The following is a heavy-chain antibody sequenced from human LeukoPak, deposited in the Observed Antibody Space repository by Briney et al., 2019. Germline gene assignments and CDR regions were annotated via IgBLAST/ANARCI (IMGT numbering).Heavy chain of an antibody. CDR1: GFTFSSYG. D-gene: IGHD6-19*01. J-gene: IGHJ4*02. Sequence: PGRSLRLSCAASGFTFSSYGMHWVRQAPGKGLEWVAVIWDDGSNKYYGDPVKGRFTISRDNSKNTLYLQVDSLRAEDTAVYYCTRVSYSSGWYPDYWGQGTLVTVSS. CDR3: TRVSYSSGWYPDY. CDR2: IWDDGSNK. V-gene: IGHV3-33*01.